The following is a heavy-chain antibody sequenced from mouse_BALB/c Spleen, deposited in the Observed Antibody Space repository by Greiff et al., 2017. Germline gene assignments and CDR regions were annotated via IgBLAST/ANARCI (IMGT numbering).Heavy chain of an antibody. D-gene: IGHD2-2*01. V-gene: IGHV1S29*02. CDR2: IYPYNGGT. CDR1: GYTFTDYN. J-gene: IGHJ1*01. Sequence: DVQLQESGPELVKPGASVKISCKASGYTFTDYNMHWVKQSHGKSLEWIGYIYPYNGGTGYNQKFKSKATLTVDNSSSTAYMELRSLTSEDSAVYYCAREDYYGYDEGYFDVWGAGTTVTVSS. CDR3: AREDYYGYDEGYFDV.